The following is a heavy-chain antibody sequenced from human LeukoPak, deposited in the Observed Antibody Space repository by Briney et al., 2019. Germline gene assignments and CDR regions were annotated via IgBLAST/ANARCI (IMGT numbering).Heavy chain of an antibody. V-gene: IGHV3-23*01. D-gene: IGHD5-12*01. J-gene: IGHJ3*02. CDR2: ISGSGGST. Sequence: PGGSLRLSCAASGFTFSSYAMSWVRQAPGKGLEWVSAISGSGGSTYYADSVKGRFTISRDNSKNTLYLQMNSLSVEDTAVYYCASPQLRLHGALFDIWGQGTLVTVSS. CDR1: GFTFSSYA. CDR3: ASPQLRLHGALFDI.